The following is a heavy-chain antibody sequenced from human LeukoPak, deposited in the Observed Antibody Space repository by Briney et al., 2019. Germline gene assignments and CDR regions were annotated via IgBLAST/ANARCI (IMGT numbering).Heavy chain of an antibody. CDR2: ISSSGSTI. D-gene: IGHD4-17*01. CDR3: AKFDYGDSITFPDAFDI. CDR1: GFTFSDYY. Sequence: GGSLRLSCAASGFTFSDYYMSWIRQAPGKGLEWVSYISSSGSTIYYADSVKGRFTISRDNSKNTLYLQMNSLRAEDTAVYYCAKFDYGDSITFPDAFDIWGQGTMVTVSS. V-gene: IGHV3-11*01. J-gene: IGHJ3*02.